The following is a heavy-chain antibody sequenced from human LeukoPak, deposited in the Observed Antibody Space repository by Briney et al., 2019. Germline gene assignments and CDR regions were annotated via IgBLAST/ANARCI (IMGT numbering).Heavy chain of an antibody. CDR1: GYSFTSYW. CDR3: ARLGSGYFYYYYYGMDV. V-gene: IGHV5-10-1*01. D-gene: IGHD5-12*01. J-gene: IGHJ6*02. CDR2: IDPSDSYT. Sequence: GESLKISCKGSGYSFTSYWISWVRQMPGKGLGWMGRIDPSDSYTNYSPSFQGHVTISADKSISTAYLQWSSLKASDTAMYYCARLGSGYFYYYYYGMDVWGQGTTVTVSS.